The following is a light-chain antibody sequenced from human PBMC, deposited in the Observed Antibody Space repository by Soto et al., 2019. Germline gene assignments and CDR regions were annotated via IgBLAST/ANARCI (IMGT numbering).Light chain of an antibody. CDR3: MQALQTPWT. CDR1: QSLLHTNGYTY. CDR2: LGF. V-gene: IGKV2-28*01. J-gene: IGKJ2*02. Sequence: DIVMTQSPLSLPVTPGEPASISCRSGQSLLHTNGYTYLDWYLQKPGQSPQLLISLGFTRANGVPDRWSGSGSRTDFTLTISRVEAGDVGVYYRMQALQTPWTFGQGTRREI.